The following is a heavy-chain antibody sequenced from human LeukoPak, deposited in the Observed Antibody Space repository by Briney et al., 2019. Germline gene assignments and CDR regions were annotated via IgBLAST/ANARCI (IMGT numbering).Heavy chain of an antibody. Sequence: SVKVSCKASGGTFSSYAISRVRQAPGQGLEWMGGIIPIFGTANYAQKFQGRVTITADESTSTAYMELSSLRSEDTAVYYCARSTVTTYSYYYYGMDVWGQGTTVTVSS. V-gene: IGHV1-69*13. CDR2: IIPIFGTA. CDR1: GGTFSSYA. D-gene: IGHD4-17*01. CDR3: ARSTVTTYSYYYYGMDV. J-gene: IGHJ6*02.